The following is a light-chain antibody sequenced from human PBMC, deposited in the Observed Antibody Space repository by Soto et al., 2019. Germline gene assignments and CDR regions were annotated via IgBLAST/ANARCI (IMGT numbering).Light chain of an antibody. CDR3: QQRTTWPPVT. CDR1: QSVTTY. Sequence: PGDEATLSCRAGQSVTTYLAWYQQKPGQAPRLLIHSASTRAPGIPARFSGSGSATDYTLTISSLEPEDCAVYYCQQRTTWPPVTFGQGTRLEI. J-gene: IGKJ5*01. CDR2: SAS. V-gene: IGKV3-11*01.